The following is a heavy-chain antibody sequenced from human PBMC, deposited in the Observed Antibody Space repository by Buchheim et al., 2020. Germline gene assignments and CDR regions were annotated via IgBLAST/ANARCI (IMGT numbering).Heavy chain of an antibody. Sequence: EVHLVESGGGLVQPGGSLRLSCGASVFTFRTYWMSWVRQAPGKGPEWVANINEDGRRRSYVDSVKGRFLISRDNATHSLYLQMNNLRGEDTALYYCAKYIASYTVDYWGQRTL. CDR2: INEDGRRR. V-gene: IGHV3-7*01. D-gene: IGHD3-16*01. J-gene: IGHJ4*02. CDR1: VFTFRTYW. CDR3: AKYIASYTVDY.